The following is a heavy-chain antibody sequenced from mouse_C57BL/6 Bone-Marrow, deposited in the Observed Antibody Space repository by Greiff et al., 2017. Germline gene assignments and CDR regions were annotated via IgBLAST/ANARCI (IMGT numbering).Heavy chain of an antibody. V-gene: IGHV3-6*01. CDR3: ERFICDY. D-gene: IGHD1-1*01. J-gene: IGHJ2*01. Sequence: ESGPGLVKPSQSLSLTCSVTGYSFTSGYYWNWIRQFPGNKLEWMGYISYDGSNNYNPSIKNRISITRDTSKNQFCLKLNSVTTEDTATYCCERFICDYWGQGTTLTVSS. CDR2: ISYDGSN. CDR1: GYSFTSGYY.